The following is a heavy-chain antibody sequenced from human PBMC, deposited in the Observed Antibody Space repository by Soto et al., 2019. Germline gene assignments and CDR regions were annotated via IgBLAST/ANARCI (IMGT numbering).Heavy chain of an antibody. Sequence: QVQLVQSGAEVKKPGSSVKVSCKASGGTFSSYTISWVRQAPGQGLEWMGRIIPILGIANYAQKFQGRVTITADKSTSTAYMELRSLRSEETAVYYCARARLSVTTGWFDPWGQGTLVTVSS. CDR1: GGTFSSYT. V-gene: IGHV1-69*02. CDR3: ARARLSVTTGWFDP. J-gene: IGHJ5*02. D-gene: IGHD1-1*01. CDR2: IIPILGIA.